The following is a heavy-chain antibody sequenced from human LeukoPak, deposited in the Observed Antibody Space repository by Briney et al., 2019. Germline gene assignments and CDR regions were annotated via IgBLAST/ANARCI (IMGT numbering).Heavy chain of an antibody. D-gene: IGHD6-6*01. V-gene: IGHV3-7*01. CDR3: ATYRRQLAFFDY. CDR2: IKEDETAE. Sequence: PGGSLRLSCAASGFIFSSYWMAWVRQAPGKGLEWVANIKEDETAEYYVDSVRGRFTSSRDNAKNSLYLQMNSLRAEDTAVYYCATYRRQLAFFDYWGQGTLVTVSS. J-gene: IGHJ4*02. CDR1: GFIFSSYW.